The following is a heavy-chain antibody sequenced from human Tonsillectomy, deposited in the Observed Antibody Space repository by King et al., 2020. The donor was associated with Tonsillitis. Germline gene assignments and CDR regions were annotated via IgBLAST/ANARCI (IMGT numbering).Heavy chain of an antibody. J-gene: IGHJ4*02. D-gene: IGHD6-13*01. CDR1: GGSISSYY. Sequence: QLQESDPGLVKPSETLSLTCTVSGGSISSYYWSWIRQPPGKGLEWIGYISKSGSTNYNPSLKSRVTISVDTSKNQFSLKLSSVTAADTALYYCARHRGDSSSWYNYWGQGTLVTVSS. CDR3: ARHRGDSSSWYNY. V-gene: IGHV4-59*08. CDR2: ISKSGST.